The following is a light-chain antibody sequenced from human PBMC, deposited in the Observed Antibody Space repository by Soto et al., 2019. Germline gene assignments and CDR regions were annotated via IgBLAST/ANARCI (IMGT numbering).Light chain of an antibody. CDR1: SSDVGGYNY. Sequence: QSALTQPPSASGSPGQSVTISCTGTSSDVGGYNYVSWYQQHPGKAPKLMIYEVSKRPSGVPDRFSGSKSGNTASLTVSGIKDEDEADYYCSSYAASNNYVFGTGTKVTVL. V-gene: IGLV2-8*01. CDR3: SSYAASNNYV. CDR2: EVS. J-gene: IGLJ1*01.